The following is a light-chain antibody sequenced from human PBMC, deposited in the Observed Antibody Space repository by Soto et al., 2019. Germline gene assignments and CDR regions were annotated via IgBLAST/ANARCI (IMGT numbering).Light chain of an antibody. CDR1: QSLVHSDGNTY. V-gene: IGKV2-30*02. Sequence: DGVMTQSPLSQPVTLGQPASISCRSSQSLVHSDGNTYLDWFQQRPGQSPRRLIYEVSKRGSGVPARFRGSGSGSDFTLKISRVEAEDVGVYYCIQATHWPWMFGQGTKV. J-gene: IGKJ1*01. CDR2: EVS. CDR3: IQATHWPWM.